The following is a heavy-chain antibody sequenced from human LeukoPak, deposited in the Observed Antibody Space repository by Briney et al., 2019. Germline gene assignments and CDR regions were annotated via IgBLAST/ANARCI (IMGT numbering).Heavy chain of an antibody. D-gene: IGHD3-22*01. CDR2: ISSSSRTI. Sequence: GGSLRLSCAASGFTFSSYSMNWVRQAPGKGLEWVSYISSSSRTIYYADSVKGRFTISRDNSKNTLYLQMNSLRAEDTAVYYCAEGGYYYDSSEGYFQHWGQGTLVTVSS. J-gene: IGHJ1*01. CDR3: AEGGYYYDSSEGYFQH. CDR1: GFTFSSYS. V-gene: IGHV3-48*01.